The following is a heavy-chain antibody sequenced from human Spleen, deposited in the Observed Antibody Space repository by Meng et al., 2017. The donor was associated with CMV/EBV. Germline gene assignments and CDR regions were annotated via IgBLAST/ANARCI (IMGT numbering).Heavy chain of an antibody. CDR2: ISSSSSYI. V-gene: IGHV3-21*01. Sequence: GQRGGSGGGLVKPGGSLRLSCAASGFTFSSYSMNWVRQAPGKGLEWVSSISSSSSYIYYADSVKGRLTISRDNAKNSLYLQMNSLRAEDTAVYYCARIPITMVRGVDYWGQGTLVTVSS. CDR3: ARIPITMVRGVDY. J-gene: IGHJ4*02. D-gene: IGHD3-10*01. CDR1: GFTFSSYS.